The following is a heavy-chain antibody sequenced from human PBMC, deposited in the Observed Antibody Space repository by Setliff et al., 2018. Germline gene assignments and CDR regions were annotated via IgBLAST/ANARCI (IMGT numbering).Heavy chain of an antibody. D-gene: IGHD6-25*01. CDR3: VGRDFSGGDS. CDR1: GASISDSY. J-gene: IGHJ5*01. V-gene: IGHV4-4*08. Sequence: SETLSLTCGVSGASISDSYWSWIRQPPGKGLEWIGRVYNTGTTNYNPSLKSRVTISISADTSNKSFSLNLFSVTAADTAVYYCVGRDFSGGDSWGHGTLVTVSS. CDR2: VYNTGTT.